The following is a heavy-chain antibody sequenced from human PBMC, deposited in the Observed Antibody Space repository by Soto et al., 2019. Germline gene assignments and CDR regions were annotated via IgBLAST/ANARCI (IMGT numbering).Heavy chain of an antibody. D-gene: IGHD6-13*01. CDR1: GGSISSSNW. CDR3: ARAATGGSSWPFDY. Sequence: QVQLQESGPGLVKPSGTLSLTCAVSGGSISSSNWWCWVRQPPGKGLEGIGEIYHSGSTNYHPSLKRRVTISVAKSKNQFSLKLSSVTAAATAMYYCARAATGGSSWPFDYWGQGTLVTVSS. V-gene: IGHV4-4*02. CDR2: IYHSGST. J-gene: IGHJ4*02.